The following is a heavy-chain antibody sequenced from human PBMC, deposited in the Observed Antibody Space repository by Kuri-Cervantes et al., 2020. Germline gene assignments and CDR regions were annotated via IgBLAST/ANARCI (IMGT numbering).Heavy chain of an antibody. V-gene: IGHV3-74*01. CDR1: GFTFSNFW. Sequence: GGSLRLSCAASGFTFSNFWMHWVRQAPGKGLVWVSRINSGGSNIRYAGSVKGRFTISRDNAKNTLYLQMNSLRAEDTAVYYCARGRSAAFDIWGQGTLVTVSS. CDR2: INSGGSNI. CDR3: ARGRSAAFDI. J-gene: IGHJ3*02. D-gene: IGHD3-16*02.